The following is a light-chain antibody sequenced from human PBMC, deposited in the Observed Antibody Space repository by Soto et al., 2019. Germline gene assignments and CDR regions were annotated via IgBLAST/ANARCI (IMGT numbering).Light chain of an antibody. Sequence: QSALTQPASVSGSPGQSITISCTGSSSDVGTYDLVSWYQHHPGAAPKLMIYEVSKRPSGVPDRFSGSKSGNTASLTVSGLQAEDEADYYCSSYAGSNNYVVFGGGTKLTVL. V-gene: IGLV2-8*01. CDR3: SSYAGSNNYVV. CDR2: EVS. J-gene: IGLJ2*01. CDR1: SSDVGTYDL.